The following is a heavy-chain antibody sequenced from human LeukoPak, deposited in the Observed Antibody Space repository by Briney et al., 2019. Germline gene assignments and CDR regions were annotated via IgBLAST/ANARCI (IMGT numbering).Heavy chain of an antibody. CDR3: ARGGNCRGGSCNSDRGWFDP. J-gene: IGHJ5*02. V-gene: IGHV4-59*01. Sequence: ASETLSLTCTVSGGSISSYYWSWIRQPPGKGLEWIGYIYYTGSTNYNPSLKSRVTISVDTSKNQFSLKLSSVTAADTAVYYCARGGNCRGGSCNSDRGWFDPWGQGTLVTVSS. CDR1: GGSISSYY. CDR2: IYYTGST. D-gene: IGHD2-15*01.